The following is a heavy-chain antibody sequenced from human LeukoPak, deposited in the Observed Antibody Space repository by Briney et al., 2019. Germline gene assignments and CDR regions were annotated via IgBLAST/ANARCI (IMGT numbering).Heavy chain of an antibody. Sequence: GGSLRLSCAASGLRFSAYGLNWVRQAPGKGLEWLSYIRSTGSTIYYADSVRGRFTISRDNAQNSVYLQMNSLRAEDTAVYYCARAQFYHDSSTYGPDYWGQGTLVTVSS. D-gene: IGHD3-22*01. J-gene: IGHJ4*02. CDR3: ARAQFYHDSSTYGPDY. CDR1: GLRFSAYG. V-gene: IGHV3-48*01. CDR2: IRSTGSTI.